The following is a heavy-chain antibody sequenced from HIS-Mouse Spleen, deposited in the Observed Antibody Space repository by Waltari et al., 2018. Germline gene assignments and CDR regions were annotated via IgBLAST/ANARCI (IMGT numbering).Heavy chain of an antibody. CDR1: GYSFTSYW. V-gene: IGHV5-51*01. D-gene: IGHD5-12*01. CDR2: IYPGDSDT. CDR3: ARRPWATRGWFDP. Sequence: EVQLVQSGAEVKKPGESLKISCKGSGYSFTSYWIGVVPQMPGKGLEWMGIIYPGDSDTRYSPSFQGQVTISADKSISTAYLQWSSLKASDTDMYYCARRPWATRGWFDPWGQGTLVTVSS. J-gene: IGHJ5*02.